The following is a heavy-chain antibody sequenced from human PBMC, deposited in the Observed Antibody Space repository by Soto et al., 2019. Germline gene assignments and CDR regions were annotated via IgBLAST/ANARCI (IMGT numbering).Heavy chain of an antibody. CDR1: GFTFSGAA. Sequence: EVQLVESGGGLVPPGGSLKLSCAASGFTFSGAAMHWVRQASGKGLEWVGRIRNKTNNYATAYASSVKGRFTISRDDSKNTAYLQMNSLKTEDKAVYYCTGHSPEDMIRKWGQGTLVTVSS. J-gene: IGHJ4*02. CDR3: TGHSPEDMIRK. V-gene: IGHV3-73*02. D-gene: IGHD2-15*01. CDR2: IRNKTNNYAT.